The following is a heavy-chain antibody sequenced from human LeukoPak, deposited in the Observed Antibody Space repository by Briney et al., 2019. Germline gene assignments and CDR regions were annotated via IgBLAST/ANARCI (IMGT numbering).Heavy chain of an antibody. V-gene: IGHV4-59*01. CDR2: IYYSGST. D-gene: IGHD3-22*01. CDR3: AREEHYYDSSGYYYYFDY. CDR1: GGSISSYY. Sequence: PSETLSLTCIVSGGSISSYYWSWIRQPPGKGLEWIGYIYYSGSTNYNPSLKSRVTISVDTSKNQFSLKLSSVTAADTAVYYCAREEHYYDSSGYYYYFDYWGQGTLVTVSS. J-gene: IGHJ4*02.